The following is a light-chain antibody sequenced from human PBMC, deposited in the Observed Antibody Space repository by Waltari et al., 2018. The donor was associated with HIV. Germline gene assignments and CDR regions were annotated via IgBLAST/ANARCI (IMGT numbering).Light chain of an antibody. J-gene: IGLJ3*02. Sequence: SAVTQPASVSGLPGPSITISCTGGDSDFGLYNFVSWYQQHPGRVPRLILYDVDSRAPGISDRFSGSRSGPTASLNISRLRAEDEADYYCASFTGDDTLLFGGGTKVTVL. CDR3: ASFTGDDTLL. V-gene: IGLV2-14*03. CDR1: DSDFGLYNF. CDR2: DVD.